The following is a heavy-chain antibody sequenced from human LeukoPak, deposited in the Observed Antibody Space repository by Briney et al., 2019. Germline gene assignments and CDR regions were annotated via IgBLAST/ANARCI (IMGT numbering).Heavy chain of an antibody. V-gene: IGHV4-4*02. Sequence: SETLSLTCAVSGGSISTTSWWSWVRQPPGKGLEWIGEIYYSGGTNYNPSLKSRVTISVDKSKNRFSLKLSSVTAADTAVYYCEARTNYYYYGMDVWGQGTTVTVSS. CDR3: EARTNYYYYGMDV. CDR2: IYYSGGT. D-gene: IGHD2-8*01. CDR1: GGSISTTSW. J-gene: IGHJ6*02.